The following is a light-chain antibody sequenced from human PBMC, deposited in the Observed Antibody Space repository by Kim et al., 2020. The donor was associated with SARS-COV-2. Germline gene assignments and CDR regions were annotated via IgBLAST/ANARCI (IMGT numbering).Light chain of an antibody. CDR3: HQRSYGPPYT. CDR1: QSVRSY. CDR2: DAS. V-gene: IGKV3-11*01. J-gene: IGKJ2*01. Sequence: PGERATLSCRASQSVRSYLAWYQQKPGQAPRLLIYDASNRATGIPARFSGSGSGTDFTLTISSLEPEDFAVYYCHQRSYGPPYTFGQGTKLEI.